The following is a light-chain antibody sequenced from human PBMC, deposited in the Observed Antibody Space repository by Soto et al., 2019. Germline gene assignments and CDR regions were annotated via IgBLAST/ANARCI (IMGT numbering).Light chain of an antibody. CDR1: SNDIGTYDY. V-gene: IGLV2-14*01. Sequence: QSVVTQPISASLSPGQSITISCTGNSNDIGTYDYVCWYQQHPGKAPRLLIHGVHNRSPGISGRFSASKSGLTASLTISGLQAEDEADYYCTAFSANRVYLFGPGTKVTVL. CDR3: TAFSANRVYL. CDR2: GVH. J-gene: IGLJ1*01.